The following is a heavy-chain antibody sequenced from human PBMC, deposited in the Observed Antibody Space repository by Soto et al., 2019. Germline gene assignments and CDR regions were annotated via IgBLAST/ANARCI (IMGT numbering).Heavy chain of an antibody. Sequence: GGSLRLSCAASGFTFSSYGMHWVRQAPGKGLEWVAVISYDGSNKYYADSVKGRFTISRDNSKNTLYLQMNRLRAEDTAVYYCAKGVSRVTVVTLHDYLGQGTLVTVSS. J-gene: IGHJ4*02. V-gene: IGHV3-30*18. CDR3: AKGVSRVTVVTLHDY. CDR2: ISYDGSNK. CDR1: GFTFSSYG. D-gene: IGHD2-21*02.